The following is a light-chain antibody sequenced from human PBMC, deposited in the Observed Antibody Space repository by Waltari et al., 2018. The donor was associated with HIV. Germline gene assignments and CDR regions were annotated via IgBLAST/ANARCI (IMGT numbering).Light chain of an antibody. CDR3: SAWDGRLSAWV. J-gene: IGLJ3*02. V-gene: IGLV10-54*04. CDR1: DDDVGTDG. CDR2: RNN. Sequence: QAGLTQPPAVSQALGQTATLPCPGGDDDVGTDGAAWLQQYQGLPPKLLSYRNNKRASGISHKFSAARAGNTVFLTIAGLQPEDEADYYCSAWDGRLSAWVFGGGTKLTVL.